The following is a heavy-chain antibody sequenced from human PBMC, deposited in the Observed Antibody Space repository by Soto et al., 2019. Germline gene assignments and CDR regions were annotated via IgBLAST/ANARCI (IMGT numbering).Heavy chain of an antibody. Sequence: QLHLLQAGAEVKMPGSSVKVACKTSGGIFSSYAFNWVRQAPGQGLEWMGRIVPMFWTTNYTQRLQGRLTINADRSSSAAYLDLSSLISDDPAVYYCSTQRTDLSPFYPWGKVTMVTVSS. V-gene: IGHV1-69*06. D-gene: IGHD1-1*01. CDR1: GGIFSSYA. CDR2: IVPMFWTT. J-gene: IGHJ5*02. CDR3: STQRTDLSPFYP.